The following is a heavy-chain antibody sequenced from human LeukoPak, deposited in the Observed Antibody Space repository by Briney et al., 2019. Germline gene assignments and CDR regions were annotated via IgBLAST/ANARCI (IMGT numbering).Heavy chain of an antibody. CDR2: INPSGGTT. CDR3: ARDKETSSIAARQYYFDY. CDR1: GYTFTKYY. D-gene: IGHD6-6*01. V-gene: IGHV1-46*01. J-gene: IGHJ4*02. Sequence: ASVKVSCKASGYTFTKYYIHWVRQAPGQGLERMGVINPSGGTTTYAHEFQGRVTMTMDTSTSTVYMELSSLTSEDTAVYYCARDKETSSIAARQYYFDYWGQGTLVTVSS.